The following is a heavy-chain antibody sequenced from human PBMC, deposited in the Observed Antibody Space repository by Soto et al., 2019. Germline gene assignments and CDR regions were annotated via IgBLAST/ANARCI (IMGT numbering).Heavy chain of an antibody. J-gene: IGHJ4*02. D-gene: IGHD3-3*01. CDR2: INPNSGDT. CDR1: GYMFTAYD. V-gene: IGHV1-2*02. CDR3: AKGHETLRFLEWLFFDY. Sequence: ASVKVSCKASGYMFTAYDLHWVRQAPGQGLEWMAWINPNSGDTKRVEKFQGRVTLTWDTTITTAYMELTGLTSDDTAVYYCAKGHETLRFLEWLFFDYWGQGTLVTVSS.